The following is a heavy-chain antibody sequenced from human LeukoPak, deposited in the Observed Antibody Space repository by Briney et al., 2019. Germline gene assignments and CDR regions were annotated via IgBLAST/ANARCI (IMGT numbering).Heavy chain of an antibody. V-gene: IGHV3-48*04. CDR1: GFTFSSYS. CDR3: ATGKSNYFYFGMDV. J-gene: IGHJ6*02. Sequence: GGSLRLSCAASGFTFSSYSMNWVRQAPGKGLEWVSYISSSSSTIYYADSVKGRFTISRDNAKNSLYLQMNSLRAEDTALYYCATGKSNYFYFGMDVWGQGTTVTVSS. CDR2: ISSSSSTI.